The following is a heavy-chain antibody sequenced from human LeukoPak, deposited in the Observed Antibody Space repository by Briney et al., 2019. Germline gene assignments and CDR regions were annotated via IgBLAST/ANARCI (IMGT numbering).Heavy chain of an antibody. Sequence: GGSLRLTCAASGFTFSSYAMSWVRQAPGQVPEWYSAISGSGGSTYYADSAKGRFTISRDNSKNTLYLQMNILRAENTAVYYCANSPYIVLMVYAFVWGQGTLVTVSS. D-gene: IGHD2-8*01. V-gene: IGHV3-23*01. CDR2: ISGSGGST. CDR3: ANSPYIVLMVYAFV. J-gene: IGHJ4*02. CDR1: GFTFSSYA.